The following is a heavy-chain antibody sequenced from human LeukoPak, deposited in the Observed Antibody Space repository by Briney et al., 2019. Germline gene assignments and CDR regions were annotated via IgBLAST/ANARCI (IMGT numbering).Heavy chain of an antibody. J-gene: IGHJ4*02. CDR2: IRYDGSNK. CDR3: AIIPGPYDSSGYQPLDY. Sequence: GGSLRLSCAASGFTFSSYGMHWVRQAPGKGLEWVAFIRYDGSNKYYADSVKGRFTISRDNSKNTLYLQMNSLRAEDTAVYYCAIIPGPYDSSGYQPLDYWGQGTLVTVSS. CDR1: GFTFSSYG. V-gene: IGHV3-30*02. D-gene: IGHD3-22*01.